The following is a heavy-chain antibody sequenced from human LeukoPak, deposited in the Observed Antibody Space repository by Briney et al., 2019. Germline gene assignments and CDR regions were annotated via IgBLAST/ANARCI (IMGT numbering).Heavy chain of an antibody. D-gene: IGHD1-7*01. CDR2: ISWDSGSS. V-gene: IGHV3-9*01. CDR1: GFTFDGFA. J-gene: IGHJ3*02. Sequence: PGGSLRLSCAASGFTFDGFAMHWVRQPPGKGLQWISSISWDSGSSVYADSVKGRFGISRDNAKSSLYLDMHSLAPEDTALYYCVKDLRLDLHLDTFHIWGQGTMVTVS. CDR3: VKDLRLDLHLDTFHI.